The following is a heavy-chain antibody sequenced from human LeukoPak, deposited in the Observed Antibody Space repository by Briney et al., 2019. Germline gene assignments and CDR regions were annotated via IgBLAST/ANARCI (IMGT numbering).Heavy chain of an antibody. Sequence: ASVKVSCKASGYTFTSYGINWVRQAPGQGLEWVGWISAYNGNTDYARKLQGRVTMTTDTSTITAYMELRSLRSDDTAVYYCARDHFGGAVAGTFDYWGQGTLVTVSS. CDR1: GYTFTSYG. V-gene: IGHV1-18*01. CDR2: ISAYNGNT. D-gene: IGHD6-19*01. J-gene: IGHJ4*02. CDR3: ARDHFGGAVAGTFDY.